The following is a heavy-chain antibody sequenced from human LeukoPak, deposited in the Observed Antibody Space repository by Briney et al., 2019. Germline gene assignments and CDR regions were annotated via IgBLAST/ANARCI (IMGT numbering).Heavy chain of an antibody. V-gene: IGHV1-69*13. CDR3: ARVSGLRYPPFDY. CDR2: IIPIFGPA. J-gene: IGHJ4*02. CDR1: GGTFSSYA. D-gene: IGHD3-9*01. Sequence: GASVKVSCKASGGTFSSYAISWVRQAPGQGLEWMGGIIPIFGPANYAQKFQGRVTITADESTSTAYMELSSLRSEDTAVYYCARVSGLRYPPFDYWGQGTLVTVSS.